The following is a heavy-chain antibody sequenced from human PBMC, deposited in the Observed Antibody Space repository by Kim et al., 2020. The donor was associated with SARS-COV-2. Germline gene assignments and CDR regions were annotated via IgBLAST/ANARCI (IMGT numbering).Heavy chain of an antibody. CDR3: ARGGGEVPAALDY. CDR2: ISYDGSNK. Sequence: GGSLRLSCAASGFTFSSYAMHWVRQAPGKGLEWVAVISYDGSNKYYADSVKGRFTISRDNSKNTLYLQMNSLRAEDTAVYYCARGGGEVPAALDYWGQGTLVTVSS. D-gene: IGHD2-2*01. CDR1: GFTFSSYA. J-gene: IGHJ4*02. V-gene: IGHV3-30*04.